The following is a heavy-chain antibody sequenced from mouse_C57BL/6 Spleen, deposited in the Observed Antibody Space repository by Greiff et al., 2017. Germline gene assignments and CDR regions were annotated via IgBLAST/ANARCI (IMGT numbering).Heavy chain of an antibody. Sequence: DVKLVESGGGLVKPGGSLKLSCAASGFTFSSYAMSWVRQTPEKRLEWVATISDGGSYTYYPDNVKGRFTISRDNAKSNLYLQMSHLKSEDTAMYYCARDGDSNPFDYWGQGTTLTVSS. V-gene: IGHV5-4*01. CDR2: ISDGGSYT. J-gene: IGHJ2*01. CDR3: ARDGDSNPFDY. CDR1: GFTFSSYA. D-gene: IGHD2-5*01.